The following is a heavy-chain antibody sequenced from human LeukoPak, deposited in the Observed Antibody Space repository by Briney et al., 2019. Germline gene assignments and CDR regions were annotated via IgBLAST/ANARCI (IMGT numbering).Heavy chain of an antibody. Sequence: GESLKISCKGSGYSFTSYWIGWVRQMPGKGLEWMGIIYPGDSDTRYSPSFQGQVTISADKSISTAYLQWSSLKASDTAMYYCARPGPLYCSGGSCFFDYWGQGTLVTVSS. J-gene: IGHJ4*02. V-gene: IGHV5-51*01. D-gene: IGHD2-15*01. CDR2: IYPGDSDT. CDR1: GYSFTSYW. CDR3: ARPGPLYCSGGSCFFDY.